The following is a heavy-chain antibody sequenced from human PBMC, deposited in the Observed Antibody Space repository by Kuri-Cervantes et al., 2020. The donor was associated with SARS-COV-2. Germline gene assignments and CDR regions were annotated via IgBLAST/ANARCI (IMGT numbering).Heavy chain of an antibody. Sequence: GESLKISCAASGFTFSSYWMHWVRQAPGKGLVWVSRINSDGSSTSYADSVKGRFTISRDNAKNTLYLQMNSLSAEDTAVYFCARVETSHYSSYYMDVWGKGTTVTVSS. V-gene: IGHV3-74*01. J-gene: IGHJ6*03. CDR3: ARVETSHYSSYYMDV. CDR1: GFTFSSYW. CDR2: INSDGSST.